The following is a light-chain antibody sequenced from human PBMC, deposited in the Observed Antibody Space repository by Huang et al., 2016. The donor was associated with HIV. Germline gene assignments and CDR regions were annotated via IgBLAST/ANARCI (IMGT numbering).Light chain of an antibody. V-gene: IGKV3-11*01. CDR1: QNVSSY. J-gene: IGKJ1*01. Sequence: EIVLTQSPATLSLSPGERPTLSCRASQNVSSYLAWYRQKPGQAPRLLLYDASNRATGIPARFSGSGSGTDFTLTISSLEPEDFAVYYCQQRSIWPWTFGQGTKVEIK. CDR2: DAS. CDR3: QQRSIWPWT.